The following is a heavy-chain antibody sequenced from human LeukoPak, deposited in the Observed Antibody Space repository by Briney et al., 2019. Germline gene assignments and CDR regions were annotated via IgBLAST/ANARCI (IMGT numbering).Heavy chain of an antibody. CDR2: ISWNSGSV. V-gene: IGHV3-9*01. D-gene: IGHD3-10*01. Sequence: PGRSLRLSCAASGFTFDDSAMHWVRQTPGKGLEWVSGISWNSGSVGYADSVKGRFTISRDNAKNSLYLRMNSLTAEDTALYYCTKRGVSWYFDLWGRGTRVTVSS. J-gene: IGHJ2*01. CDR3: TKRGVSWYFDL. CDR1: GFTFDDSA.